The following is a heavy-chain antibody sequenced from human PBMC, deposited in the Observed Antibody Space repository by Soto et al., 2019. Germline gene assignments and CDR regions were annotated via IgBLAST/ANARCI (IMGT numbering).Heavy chain of an antibody. CDR3: ARNFGELLPDYYSGMDV. CDR2: INPSGGST. Sequence: ASVKVSCKASGYTFTSYYMHWVRQAPGQGLEWMGIINPSGGSTSYAQKFQGRVTMTRDTSTSTVYMELSSLRSEDTAVYYCARNFGELLPDYYSGMDVWGQGTTVTVS. V-gene: IGHV1-46*01. CDR1: GYTFTSYY. J-gene: IGHJ6*02. D-gene: IGHD3-10*01.